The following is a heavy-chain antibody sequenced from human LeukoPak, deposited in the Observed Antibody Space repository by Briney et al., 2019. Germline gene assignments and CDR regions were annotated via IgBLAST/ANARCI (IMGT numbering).Heavy chain of an antibody. J-gene: IGHJ4*01. CDR1: GFAFSNAW. CDR2: IRPETDGGTT. CDR3: TILFAWYFDY. D-gene: IGHD2/OR15-2a*01. V-gene: IGHV3-15*01. Sequence: GGSLRLSCAASGFAFSNAWMSWVRQAPGKGLEWVGRIRPETDGGTTGYAAPVKGRFSISRDNSKNTLYMQMDRLKIEDTSVYYCTILFAWYFDYWAHGTLVTVSS.